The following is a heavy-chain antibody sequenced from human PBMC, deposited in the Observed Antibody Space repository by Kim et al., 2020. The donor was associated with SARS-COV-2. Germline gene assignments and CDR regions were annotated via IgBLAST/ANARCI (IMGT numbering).Heavy chain of an antibody. CDR2: TYYRSKWYN. CDR3: ARVLWFGELFSFDY. V-gene: IGHV6-1*01. J-gene: IGHJ4*02. Sequence: SQTLSLTCAISGDSVSSNSAAWNWIRQSPSRGLEWLGRTYYRSKWYNDYAVSVKSRITINPDTSKNQFSQQLNSVTPEDTAVYYCARVLWFGELFSFDYWGQGTLVTVSS. CDR1: GDSVSSNSAA. D-gene: IGHD3-10*01.